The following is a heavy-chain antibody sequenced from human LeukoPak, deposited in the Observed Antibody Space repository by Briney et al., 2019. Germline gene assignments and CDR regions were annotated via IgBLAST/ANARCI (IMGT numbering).Heavy chain of an antibody. J-gene: IGHJ4*02. CDR2: IIPILGIA. CDR1: GGTFSSYA. CDR3: AREEITIFGVVPSYYFDY. Sequence: SVKVSCRASGGTFSSYAISWVRQAPGQGLEWMGRIIPILGIANYAQKFQGRVTITADKSTSTAYMELSSLRSEDTAVYYCAREEITIFGVVPSYYFDYWGQGTLVTVSS. V-gene: IGHV1-69*04. D-gene: IGHD3-3*01.